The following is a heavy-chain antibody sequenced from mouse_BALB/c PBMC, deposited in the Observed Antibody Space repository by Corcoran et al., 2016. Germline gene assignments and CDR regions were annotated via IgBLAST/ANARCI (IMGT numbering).Heavy chain of an antibody. V-gene: IGHV14-3*02. CDR2: LDPANGNT. CDR1: GFTIKDTY. CDR3: ARGTTVVAKDY. J-gene: IGHJ2*01. Sequence: EVQLQQSGAELVKPGASVKLSCPASGFTIKDTYMHGVKQRPEQGLESIGRLDPANGNTKYDPKFQGKATITAYSSSNTAYLQLSSLTSEDTAVYYCARGTTVVAKDYWGQGTTLTVSS. D-gene: IGHD1-1*01.